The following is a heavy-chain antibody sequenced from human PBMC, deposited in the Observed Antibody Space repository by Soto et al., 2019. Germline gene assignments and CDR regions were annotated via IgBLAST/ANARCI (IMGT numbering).Heavy chain of an antibody. CDR2: VYSSGST. CDR3: ARPRQGGLITSYSEY. CDR1: GVPFSSSRYY. J-gene: IGHJ4*02. Sequence: QLQLQESGPGLVKPSETLSLTCTVSGVPFSSSRYYWGWIRQSPGKGLEWIGSVYSSGSTYYKPSTQRRITIFVDTSKNQISLTLTSVTAADTATYYCARPRQGGLITSYSEYWGQGSLVTVSS. V-gene: IGHV4-39*01. D-gene: IGHD3-16*01.